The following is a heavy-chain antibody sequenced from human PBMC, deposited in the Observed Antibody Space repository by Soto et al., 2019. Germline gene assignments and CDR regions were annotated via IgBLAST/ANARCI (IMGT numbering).Heavy chain of an antibody. D-gene: IGHD6-6*01. CDR3: AKIGSSSSVSLPLVLLDY. Sequence: GGSLRLSCTASGFTFSSYAMSWVRQSPGKGLEWVSAIPGSGTSTYYAGSVKGRFTISRDNSKNTLYLQMNSLRVEDTAVYYCAKIGSSSSVSLPLVLLDYWGQGALVTVSS. CDR1: GFTFSSYA. J-gene: IGHJ4*02. V-gene: IGHV3-23*01. CDR2: IPGSGTST.